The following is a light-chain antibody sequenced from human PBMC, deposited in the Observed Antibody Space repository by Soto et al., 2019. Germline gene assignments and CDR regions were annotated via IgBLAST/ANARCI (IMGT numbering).Light chain of an antibody. V-gene: IGKV1-9*01. CDR3: QQVKNYPLT. CDR2: AAS. Sequence: DIQLTQSPSFLSASVGDRVTITCRASQGISSYVAWYQQKPGKAPKVLIYAASTLKSGVPSRFSGSGSGTEFPLTISSLQPADFATYHCQQVKNYPLTFGGGTRVEIK. J-gene: IGKJ4*01. CDR1: QGISSY.